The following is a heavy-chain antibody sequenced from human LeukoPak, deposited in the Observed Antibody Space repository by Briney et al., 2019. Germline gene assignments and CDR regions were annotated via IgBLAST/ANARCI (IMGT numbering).Heavy chain of an antibody. V-gene: IGHV1-2*02. CDR3: ARVAGFCSGGSCYFDY. D-gene: IGHD2-15*01. Sequence: ASVKVSCKASGYTFTGHYMHWVRQAPGQGLEWMGWINPTSGATNYEQKFQGRVTMTRDTPISTTYMELSNLRSDDTAVYYCARVAGFCSGGSCYFDYWGQGAPVTVSS. CDR2: INPTSGAT. CDR1: GYTFTGHY. J-gene: IGHJ4*02.